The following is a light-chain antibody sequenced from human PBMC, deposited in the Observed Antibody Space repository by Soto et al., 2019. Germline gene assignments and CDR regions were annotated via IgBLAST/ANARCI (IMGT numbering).Light chain of an antibody. J-gene: IGLJ3*02. V-gene: IGLV4-60*03. CDR1: SGYSGYI. Sequence: QLVLTQSSSASASLGSSVRLTCTLSSGYSGYIITWHQQQPGKAPRYLMKLEGNGNYNKGSGVPDRFSGSSSGADRYLTISNLQSEDEADYYCETWDSNTWVFGGGTKLTVL. CDR2: LEGNGNY. CDR3: ETWDSNTWV.